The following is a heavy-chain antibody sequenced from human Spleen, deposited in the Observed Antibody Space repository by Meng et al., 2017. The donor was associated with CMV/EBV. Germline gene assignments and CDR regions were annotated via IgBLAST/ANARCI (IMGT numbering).Heavy chain of an antibody. CDR1: GGTFNRYT. J-gene: IGHJ6*01. CDR2: INPHSGDT. CDR3: ARNSGQNYYYGLDV. Sequence: ASVKVSCKASGGTFNRYTFSWVRQAPGQGLEWMGRINPHSGDTNYAQRFQGRVTMTRDTSITAAYMELTRLRSDDTALYYCARNSGQNYYYGLDVWGQGTTVTVSS. V-gene: IGHV1-2*02. D-gene: IGHD5-12*01.